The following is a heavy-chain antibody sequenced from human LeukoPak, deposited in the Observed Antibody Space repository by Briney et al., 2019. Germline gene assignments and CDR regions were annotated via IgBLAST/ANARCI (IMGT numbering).Heavy chain of an antibody. CDR2: ISYDGSNK. V-gene: IGHV3-30*18. CDR3: AKGGYCSSTSCYTGAYFDY. J-gene: IGHJ4*02. CDR1: GFTFSSYG. D-gene: IGHD2-2*02. Sequence: GGSLRFSCAASGFTFSSYGMHWVRQAPGKGLEWVAVISYDGSNKYYADSVKGRFTISRDNSKNTLYLQMNSLRAEDTAVYYCAKGGYCSSTSCYTGAYFDYWGQGTLVTVSS.